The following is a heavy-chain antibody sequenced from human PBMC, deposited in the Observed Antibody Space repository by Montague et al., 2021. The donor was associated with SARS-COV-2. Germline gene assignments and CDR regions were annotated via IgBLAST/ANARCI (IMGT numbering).Heavy chain of an antibody. CDR2: IYYSGST. J-gene: IGHJ6*02. V-gene: IGHV4-59*01. D-gene: IGHD5-12*01. CDR1: GGSISSYY. Sequence: SETLSLTCTVSGGSISSYYWSWIRQPPGKGLEWIGYIYYSGSTNYNPSRKSRVTISVDTSKNQFSLKLSSVTAADTAVYYCARGAGRGSGYGKYYYYYYGMDVWGQGTTVTVSS. CDR3: ARGAGRGSGYGKYYYYYYGMDV.